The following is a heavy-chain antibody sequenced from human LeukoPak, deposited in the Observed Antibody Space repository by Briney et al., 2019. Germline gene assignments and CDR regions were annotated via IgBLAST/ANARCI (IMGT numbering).Heavy chain of an antibody. CDR3: ARDPTSSPLVLLGYFDY. J-gene: IGHJ4*02. Sequence: GGSLRLSCAASGFTFSSYAMHWVRQAPGKGLERVAVISYDGSNKYYADSVKGRFTISRDNSKNTLYLQMYSLRAEDTAVYYCARDPTSSPLVLLGYFDYWGQGTLVTVSS. CDR1: GFTFSSYA. CDR2: ISYDGSNK. V-gene: IGHV3-30-3*01. D-gene: IGHD6-6*01.